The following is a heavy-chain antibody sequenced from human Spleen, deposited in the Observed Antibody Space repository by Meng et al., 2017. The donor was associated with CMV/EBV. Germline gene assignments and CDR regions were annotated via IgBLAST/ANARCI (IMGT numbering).Heavy chain of an antibody. V-gene: IGHV1-18*01. Sequence: ASVKVSCKASGYTFTSYGISWVRQAPGQGLEWMGWISAYNGNTNYAQKLQGRVTMTTDTSTSTAYMELRSLRSDDTAVYYCASPEVSSWYRRYYYYGMDVWGQGTTVTVSS. J-gene: IGHJ6*02. CDR1: GYTFTSYG. CDR3: ASPEVSSWYRRYYYYGMDV. CDR2: ISAYNGNT. D-gene: IGHD6-13*01.